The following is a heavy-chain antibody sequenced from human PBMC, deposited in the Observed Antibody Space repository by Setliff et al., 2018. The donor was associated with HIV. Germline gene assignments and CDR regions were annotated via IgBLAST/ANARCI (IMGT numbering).Heavy chain of an antibody. V-gene: IGHV1-2*04. CDR2: INPAGNPT. J-gene: IGHJ4*02. Sequence: GASVKVSCKASGYTFTGYYIHWVRQAPGQGLEWMGIINPAGNPTSYAQKFQGWITMTRDTSISTAYMELSRLRSDDTAVYYCASELQGHSSSWPNYWGQGTLVTVSS. CDR3: ASELQGHSSSWPNY. CDR1: GYTFTGYY. D-gene: IGHD6-13*01.